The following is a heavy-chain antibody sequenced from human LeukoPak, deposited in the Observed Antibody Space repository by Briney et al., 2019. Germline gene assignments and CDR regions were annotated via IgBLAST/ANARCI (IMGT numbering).Heavy chain of an antibody. J-gene: IGHJ4*02. V-gene: IGHV3-9*01. CDR1: GFTFDDYA. CDR2: ISWNSGSI. D-gene: IGHD1-26*01. CDR3: AKGTGRYWTFFDY. Sequence: PGGSLRLSCAASGFTFDDYAMDWVRQAPGKGLEWVSGISWNSGSIDYADSVKGRFTISRDNAKNSLYLQMNSLRPEDTAFYYCAKGTGRYWTFFDYWGQGTLVTVSS.